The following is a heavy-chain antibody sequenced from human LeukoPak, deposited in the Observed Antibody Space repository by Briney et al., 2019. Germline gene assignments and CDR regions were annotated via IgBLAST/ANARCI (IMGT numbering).Heavy chain of an antibody. CDR2: ISSNGGST. J-gene: IGHJ4*02. Sequence: PRGSLKLSCSASGFAFSSYAMHWVRQAPGKGLEYVSAISSNGGSTYYADSVKGRFSISRDNAENTLYLQMNSLRVEDTAVYYCARGRPHGNDYWGQGTLVTVSS. CDR3: ARGRPHGNDY. V-gene: IGHV3-64*04. D-gene: IGHD4-23*01. CDR1: GFAFSSYA.